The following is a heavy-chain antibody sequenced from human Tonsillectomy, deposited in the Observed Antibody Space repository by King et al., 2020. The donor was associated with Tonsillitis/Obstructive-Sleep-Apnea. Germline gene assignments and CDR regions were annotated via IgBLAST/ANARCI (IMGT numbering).Heavy chain of an antibody. CDR2: ISYDGSNK. J-gene: IGHJ6*02. D-gene: IGHD3-3*01. V-gene: IGHV3-30*18. CDR3: AKDGEDFWSVYFNYYYGMDV. CDR1: GFTFSSYG. Sequence: VQLVESGGGVVQPGRSLRLSCAASGFTFSSYGMHWVRQAPGKGLEWVAVISYDGSNKYYAASVKGRFTISRDNSKNTLYLQMNSLRAEDTAVYYCAKDGEDFWSVYFNYYYGMDVWGQGTTVTVSS.